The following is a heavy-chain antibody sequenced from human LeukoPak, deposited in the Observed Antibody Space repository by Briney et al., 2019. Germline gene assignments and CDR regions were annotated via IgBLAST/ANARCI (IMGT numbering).Heavy chain of an antibody. Sequence: GRSLRLSCTASGFTFSSYGMHWVRQAPGKGLEWVAVIWYDGSNQQYADSVKGRFTISRDNSGNTVYLQMNSLRAEDTAVYYCVSGIVVTTSFFDYWGQGTLVTVSS. V-gene: IGHV3-33*01. D-gene: IGHD4-11*01. J-gene: IGHJ4*02. CDR1: GFTFSSYG. CDR3: VSGIVVTTSFFDY. CDR2: IWYDGSNQ.